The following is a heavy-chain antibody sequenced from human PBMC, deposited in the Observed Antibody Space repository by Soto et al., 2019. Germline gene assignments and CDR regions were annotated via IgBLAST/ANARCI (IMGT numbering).Heavy chain of an antibody. Sequence: QVQLVQSGAEVKKPGSSVKVSCKASGGAFSSYTISWVRQAPGQGLEWMGRIIPILGIANYAQKFQGRVTITADKSTSTAYMELSSLRSEDTAVYYCARAYNWNDVGYYCMDVWGQGTTVTVSS. J-gene: IGHJ6*02. CDR1: GGAFSSYT. CDR2: IIPILGIA. D-gene: IGHD1-1*01. V-gene: IGHV1-69*02. CDR3: ARAYNWNDVGYYCMDV.